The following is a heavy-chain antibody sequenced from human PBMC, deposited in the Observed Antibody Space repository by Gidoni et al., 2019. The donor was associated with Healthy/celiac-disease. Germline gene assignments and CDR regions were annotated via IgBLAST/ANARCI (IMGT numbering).Heavy chain of an antibody. CDR1: GGTFSSYA. V-gene: IGHV1-69*04. J-gene: IGHJ3*02. Sequence: QVQLVQSGAEVTKPGSSVKVSCKASGGTFSSYAISWVRQAPGQGLEWMGRIIPSLGIANYAQKFQGRVTITADKSTSTAYMELSSLRSEDTAVYYCARRGAVADSGAFDIWGQGTMVTVSS. CDR2: IIPSLGIA. CDR3: ARRGAVADSGAFDI. D-gene: IGHD6-19*01.